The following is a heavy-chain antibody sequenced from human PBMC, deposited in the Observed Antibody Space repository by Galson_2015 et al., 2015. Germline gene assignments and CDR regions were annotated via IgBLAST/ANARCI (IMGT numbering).Heavy chain of an antibody. V-gene: IGHV4-34*01. J-gene: IGHJ5*02. D-gene: IGHD3-10*01. CDR2: LNYIENT. CDR3: ARKGRSMVRETMRACWFDP. CDR1: GGAFRDHY. Sequence: LSRNCAVYGGAFRDHYLTWIGPSPGKGLEWIGELNYIENTNYNPSLKSRVTILVDTSKNLLSLMLTSGTAADTAVYYCARKGRSMVRETMRACWFDPWGQGTLVTVSS.